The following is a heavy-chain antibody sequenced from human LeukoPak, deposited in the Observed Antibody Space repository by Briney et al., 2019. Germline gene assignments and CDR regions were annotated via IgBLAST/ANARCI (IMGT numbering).Heavy chain of an antibody. V-gene: IGHV4-34*01. Sequence: SETLSLTCAVYGGSFSGYYWSWIRQPPGKGLEWIGEINHSGSTNYNPSLKSRVTVSVDTSKNQFSLKLSSVTAADTAVYYCARIPLGVAGPSDAFDIWGQGTMVTVSS. J-gene: IGHJ3*02. CDR2: INHSGST. D-gene: IGHD6-19*01. CDR1: GGSFSGYY. CDR3: ARIPLGVAGPSDAFDI.